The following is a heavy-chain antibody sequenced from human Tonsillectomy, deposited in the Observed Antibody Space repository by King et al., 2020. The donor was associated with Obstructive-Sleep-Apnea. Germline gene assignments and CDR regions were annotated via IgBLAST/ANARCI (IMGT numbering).Heavy chain of an antibody. J-gene: IGHJ6*02. CDR3: ARDGYCSSTSCYSYYYGMDV. V-gene: IGHV1-2*04. CDR2: INPNSGGT. CDR1: GYTFTGYY. D-gene: IGHD2-2*03. Sequence: QLVQSGAEVKKPGASVKVSCKASGYTFTGYYMHWVRQAPGQGLEWMGWINPNSGGTNYAQKFQGWFTMTRDTSISTAYMELSRLRSDDTAVYYCARDGYCSSTSCYSYYYGMDVWGQGTTVTVSS.